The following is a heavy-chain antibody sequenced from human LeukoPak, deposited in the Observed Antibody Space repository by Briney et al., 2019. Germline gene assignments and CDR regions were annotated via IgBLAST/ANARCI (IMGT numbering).Heavy chain of an antibody. V-gene: IGHV3-74*01. CDR2: INSDGSST. CDR3: ARVSRRYDFWGGYYAYYFDY. Sequence: GGSLRLSCAASGFTFSSYWMHWVRQAPGKGLVWVSRINSDGSSTSYADSVKGRFTISRDNAKNTLYLQMNSLRAEDTAVYYCARVSRRYDFWGGYYAYYFDYWGQGTLVTVSS. J-gene: IGHJ4*02. D-gene: IGHD3-3*01. CDR1: GFTFSSYW.